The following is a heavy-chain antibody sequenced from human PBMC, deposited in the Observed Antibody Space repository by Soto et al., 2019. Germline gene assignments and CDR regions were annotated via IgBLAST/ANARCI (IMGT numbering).Heavy chain of an antibody. D-gene: IGHD6-13*01. CDR1: GFTFDDYA. V-gene: IGHV3-9*01. J-gene: IGHJ1*01. CDR3: VKDESINWYSGHFRH. CDR2: INWNSGSI. Sequence: SLRLSCAASGFTFDDYAVHWVRQVKGKGLEWVSGINWNSGSIGYADSVKSRFAISRDNAKNSLHLQMNSLRAEDTAFYYCVKDESINWYSGHFRHWGQGTLVTVSS.